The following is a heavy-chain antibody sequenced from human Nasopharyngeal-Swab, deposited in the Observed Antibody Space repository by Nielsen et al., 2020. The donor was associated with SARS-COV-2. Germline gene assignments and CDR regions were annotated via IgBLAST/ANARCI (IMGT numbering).Heavy chain of an antibody. Sequence: WVRQAPGQGLEWMGWISAYNGNTNYAQKFQGRVTITADESTSTAYMELSSLRSEDTAVYYCSWSGYQGAYYYYGMDVWGQGTTVTVSS. CDR3: SWSGYQGAYYYYGMDV. J-gene: IGHJ6*02. V-gene: IGHV1-18*01. D-gene: IGHD3-3*01. CDR2: ISAYNGNT.